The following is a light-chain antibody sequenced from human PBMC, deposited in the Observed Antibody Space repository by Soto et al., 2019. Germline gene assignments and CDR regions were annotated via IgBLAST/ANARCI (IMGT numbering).Light chain of an antibody. CDR1: QSIADW. J-gene: IGKJ4*01. CDR2: KAS. CDR3: QQYVAYPLT. Sequence: DIHMTQSPSTLSASVGDRVTIPCRASQSIADWLAWYQQKPGKAPKLLIYKASTLESGVPSRFSGSGSGTEFTLTISSLQPDDFATYSCQQYVAYPLTFGGGTTV. V-gene: IGKV1-5*03.